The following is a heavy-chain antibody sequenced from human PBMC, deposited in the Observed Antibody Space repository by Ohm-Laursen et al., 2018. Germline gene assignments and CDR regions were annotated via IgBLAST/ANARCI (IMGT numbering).Heavy chain of an antibody. CDR3: AREWDWEFSSSSCLDY. V-gene: IGHV3-9*01. J-gene: IGHJ4*02. CDR2: ISWNSATI. Sequence: SLRLSCAASGITFDDYAMHWVRQVPGKGLEWVSGISWNSATIGYADSVKGRFTISRDNAKHSLYLQMNSLRAEDPAVYYCAREWDWEFSSSSCLDYWGQGTLVTVSS. D-gene: IGHD6-6*01. CDR1: GITFDDYA.